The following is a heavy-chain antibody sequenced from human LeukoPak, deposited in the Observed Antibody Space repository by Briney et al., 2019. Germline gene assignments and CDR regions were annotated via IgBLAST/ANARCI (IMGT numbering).Heavy chain of an antibody. D-gene: IGHD6-19*01. J-gene: IGHJ4*02. Sequence: GGSLRLSCAVSGLTFSNYVMRWVRQAPGKGLEWVSGISGSGGSTYYADSVKGRFTISRDNSKNTLYLQMNSLRAEDTAVYYCAKEVPVAGHFDYWGQGTLVTVPS. CDR1: GLTFSNYV. CDR3: AKEVPVAGHFDY. V-gene: IGHV3-23*01. CDR2: ISGSGGST.